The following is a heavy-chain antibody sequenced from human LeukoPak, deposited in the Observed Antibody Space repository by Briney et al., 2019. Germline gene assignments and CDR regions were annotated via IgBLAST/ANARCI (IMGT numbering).Heavy chain of an antibody. V-gene: IGHV3-30*03. CDR2: ISYDGSNK. CDR1: GFTFSSYG. J-gene: IGHJ4*02. D-gene: IGHD5-24*01. Sequence: PGGSLRLSCAASGFTFSSYGMHWVRQAPGKGLEWVAVISYDGSNKYYADSVKGRFTISRDNSKNTLYLQMNSLRSEDTAVYYCARGDGYWGQGTLVTVSS. CDR3: ARGDGY.